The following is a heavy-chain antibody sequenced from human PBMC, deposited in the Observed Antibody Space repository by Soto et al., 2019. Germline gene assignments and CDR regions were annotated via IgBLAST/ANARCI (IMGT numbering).Heavy chain of an antibody. CDR2: MNPNSGNT. Sequence: ASVKVSCKASGYTFTSYDINWVRQATGQGLEWMGWMNPNSGNTGYAQKFQGRVTMTRNTSISTAYMELSSLRSEDTAVYYCARGEGGAYSSSWYSPLDYYYYGMDVWGQGTTVTV. V-gene: IGHV1-8*01. CDR3: ARGEGGAYSSSWYSPLDYYYYGMDV. D-gene: IGHD6-13*01. CDR1: GYTFTSYD. J-gene: IGHJ6*02.